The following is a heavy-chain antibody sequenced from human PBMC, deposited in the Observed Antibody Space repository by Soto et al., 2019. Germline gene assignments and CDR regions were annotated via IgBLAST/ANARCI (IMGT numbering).Heavy chain of an antibody. CDR2: IYYSGNT. Sequence: SVTLSLTCTVSGGSTSSDNYWSWIRQPPGKGLEWIGHIYYSGNTDYNPSLKSRLAISIDTSKNQFSLKLSSVTAADTAVYFCAREGGESSDGLYYFDSWGQGSLVTVSS. V-gene: IGHV4-30-4*01. J-gene: IGHJ4*02. CDR1: GGSTSSDNY. D-gene: IGHD3-16*01. CDR3: AREGGESSDGLYYFDS.